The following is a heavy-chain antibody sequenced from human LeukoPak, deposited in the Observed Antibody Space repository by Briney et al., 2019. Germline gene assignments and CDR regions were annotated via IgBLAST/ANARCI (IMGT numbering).Heavy chain of an antibody. CDR1: GFTFSSDW. D-gene: IGHD6-13*01. J-gene: IGHJ5*02. CDR2: INGDGSST. Sequence: PGGSLRLSCAASGFTFSSDWMHWVRQAPGKGLVCVSYINGDGSSTNYADSVRGRFTISRDNAKKTLYLQMNSLRDEDTAVYYCAKRSRPYSSSWSPFDPWGQGTLVTVSS. CDR3: AKRSRPYSSSWSPFDP. V-gene: IGHV3-74*01.